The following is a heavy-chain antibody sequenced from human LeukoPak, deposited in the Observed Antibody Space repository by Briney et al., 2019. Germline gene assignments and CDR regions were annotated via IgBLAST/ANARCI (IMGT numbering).Heavy chain of an antibody. Sequence: PSETLSLTCTVSGASINSNYWSWFRQPPGKEPEWIGYIYFSGSTNYHPSLWSRVAISVDRSRNQFSLKLTSMTDADTAVYYCASGPEWLRYPAYWGQGTLVTVS. CDR1: GASINSNY. J-gene: IGHJ4*02. CDR2: IYFSGST. V-gene: IGHV4-59*01. D-gene: IGHD5-12*01. CDR3: ASGPEWLRYPAY.